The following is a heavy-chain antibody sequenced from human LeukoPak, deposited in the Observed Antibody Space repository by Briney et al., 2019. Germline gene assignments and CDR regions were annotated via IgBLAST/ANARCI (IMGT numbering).Heavy chain of an antibody. V-gene: IGHV5-51*01. CDR3: ARVIAARLSWFDP. J-gene: IGHJ5*02. CDR2: IYPGDSDT. D-gene: IGHD6-6*01. Sequence: GESLKISCKGSGSRFTSYWIGWVRQMPGKGLEWMGIIYPGDSDTRYSPSFQGQVTISADKSISTAYLQWSSLKASDTAMYYCARVIAARLSWFDPWGQGTLVTVSS. CDR1: GSRFTSYW.